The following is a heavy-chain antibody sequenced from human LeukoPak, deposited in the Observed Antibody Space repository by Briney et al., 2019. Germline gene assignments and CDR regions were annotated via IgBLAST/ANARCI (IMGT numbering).Heavy chain of an antibody. D-gene: IGHD3-22*01. V-gene: IGHV3-11*01. CDR2: ISSSGSTI. Sequence: PGGSLRLSCAASGFTFSDYYMSWIRQAPGKGLEWVSYISSSGSTIYYADSVKGRFTISRDNAKNSLCLQMNSLRAEDTAVYYCARPATGYYDSSGYYYVDYWGQGTLVTVSS. CDR1: GFTFSDYY. CDR3: ARPATGYYDSSGYYYVDY. J-gene: IGHJ4*02.